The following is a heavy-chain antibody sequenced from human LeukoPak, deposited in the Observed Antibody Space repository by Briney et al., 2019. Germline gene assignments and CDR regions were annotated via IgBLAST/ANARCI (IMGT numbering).Heavy chain of an antibody. CDR3: ASVYYYGSGSGGDY. CDR1: GDSFSSNSAA. D-gene: IGHD3-10*01. CDR2: TYYRSKWYN. V-gene: IGHV6-1*01. J-gene: IGHJ4*02. Sequence: SQTLSLTCAISGDSFSSNSAAWNWIRQSPSRGLEWLGRTYYRSKWYNDYAVSVKSRITINPDTSKNQFSLHLNSVTPEDTAVYYCASVYYYGSGSGGDYWGQGTLVTVSS.